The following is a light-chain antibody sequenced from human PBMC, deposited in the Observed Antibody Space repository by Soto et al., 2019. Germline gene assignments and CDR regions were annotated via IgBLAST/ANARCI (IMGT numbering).Light chain of an antibody. CDR3: QQRYNWPIT. CDR1: QSISGY. CDR2: ADS. V-gene: IGKV3-11*02. J-gene: IGKJ5*01. Sequence: IVISQSPATLSLSLGERATLSCRASQSISGYLGWYQQKPGQAPRLLIYADSNRATGIPARFSGSGSGRDFTLTISSLEPEDFSVYYCQQRYNWPITFGQGTRLAI.